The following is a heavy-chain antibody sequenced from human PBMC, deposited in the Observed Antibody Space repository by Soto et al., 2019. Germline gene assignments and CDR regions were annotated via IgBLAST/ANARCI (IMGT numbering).Heavy chain of an antibody. CDR3: ARGLGDIVVVPAAHY. V-gene: IGHV4-34*01. Sequence: PSETLSLTCAVYGGSFSGYYWSWIRQPPGKGLEWIGEINHSGSTNYNPSLKSRVTISVDTSKNQFSLKLSSVTAADTAVYYCARGLGDIVVVPAAHYWGQGTLVTVSS. CDR2: INHSGST. J-gene: IGHJ4*02. D-gene: IGHD2-2*01. CDR1: GGSFSGYY.